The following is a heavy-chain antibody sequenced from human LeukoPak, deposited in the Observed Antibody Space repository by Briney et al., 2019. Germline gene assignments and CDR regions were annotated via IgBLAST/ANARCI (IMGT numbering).Heavy chain of an antibody. V-gene: IGHV1-18*01. D-gene: IGHD1-1*01. CDR3: ARGRVSSSTWYSTYYYYFYMDV. CDR2: ISAYNGNT. Sequence: ASVKVSCKASGYTFTRYGISWVRQAPGQGLEWMGWISAYNGNTNYAQKLQGRVTMTTDTSTSTAYMELRSLRSDDTAVYFCARGRVSSSTWYSTYYYYFYMDVWGKGTTVTVSS. J-gene: IGHJ6*03. CDR1: GYTFTRYG.